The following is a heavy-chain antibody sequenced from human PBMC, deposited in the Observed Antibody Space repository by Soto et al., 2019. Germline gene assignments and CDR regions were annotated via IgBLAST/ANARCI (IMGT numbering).Heavy chain of an antibody. Sequence: SETLSLTCTVSGGSISSGDYYWSWIRQPPGKGLEWIGYIYYSGSTYYNPSLKSRVTISVDTSKNQFSLKLSSVTAADTAVYYCARGSYYYATTGYYHYWSQGTLVTVSS. CDR2: IYYSGST. V-gene: IGHV4-30-4*01. CDR3: ARGSYYYATTGYYHY. CDR1: GGSISSGDYY. D-gene: IGHD3-22*01. J-gene: IGHJ4*02.